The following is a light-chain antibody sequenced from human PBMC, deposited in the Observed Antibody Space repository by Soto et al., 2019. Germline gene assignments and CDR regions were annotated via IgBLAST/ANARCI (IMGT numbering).Light chain of an antibody. CDR1: QSISSY. CDR3: QQSYSTLVT. V-gene: IGKV1-39*01. CDR2: AAS. Sequence: DIQMTQSPSSLSASVGDRVTITCRASQSISSYLNWYQQKPGKAPKLLIYAASSLQSGVPSRFSGSGSGTDFTLTISSLQPEDFAPYYCQQSYSTLVTFGQGTKVEIK. J-gene: IGKJ1*01.